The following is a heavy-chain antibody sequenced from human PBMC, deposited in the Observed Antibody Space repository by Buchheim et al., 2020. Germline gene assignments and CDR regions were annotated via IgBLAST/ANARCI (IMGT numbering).Heavy chain of an antibody. Sequence: QVQLVESGGGVVQPGRSLRLSCAASGFTFSSYSMHWVRQAPGKGLEWVAVIGYDGSVQYYLDSVKGRFTISRDNSKNTLFLQMNSLRNEDTDVYYCARVTPWPEKNGMDVWGQGTT. J-gene: IGHJ6*02. D-gene: IGHD2/OR15-2a*01. CDR3: ARVTPWPEKNGMDV. V-gene: IGHV3-30*04. CDR2: IGYDGSVQ. CDR1: GFTFSSYS.